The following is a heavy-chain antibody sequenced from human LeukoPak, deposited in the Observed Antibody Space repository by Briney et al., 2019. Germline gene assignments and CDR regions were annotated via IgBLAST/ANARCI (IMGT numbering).Heavy chain of an antibody. D-gene: IGHD5-18*01. CDR2: IYYTGNT. J-gene: IGHJ4*02. Sequence: PSETLSPTCTFSGGSISNYYWSWIRQPPGKGLEWIGYIYYTGNTDYNPSLKSRVTISIDTSKNQFSLKLSSVTAADTATYYCSRGYSYGPNYYFDYWGQGTLVTVSS. CDR3: SRGYSYGPNYYFDY. CDR1: GGSISNYY. V-gene: IGHV4-59*01.